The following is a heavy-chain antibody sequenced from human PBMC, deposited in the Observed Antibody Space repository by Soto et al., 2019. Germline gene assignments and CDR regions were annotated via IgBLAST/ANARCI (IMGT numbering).Heavy chain of an antibody. CDR2: INAGTGNT. CDR1: GYTFTSYA. V-gene: IGHV1-3*05. CDR3: ARSIVVVTALDY. Sequence: QVQLVQSGAEEKKPGASVKVSCKASGYTFTSYAMHWVRQAPGQRLEWMGWINAGTGNTKYSQKFRGRVTITRDTSASTAYMELSSLRSEDTAVYSCARSIVVVTALDYWGQGTLVTVSS. D-gene: IGHD2-21*02. J-gene: IGHJ4*02.